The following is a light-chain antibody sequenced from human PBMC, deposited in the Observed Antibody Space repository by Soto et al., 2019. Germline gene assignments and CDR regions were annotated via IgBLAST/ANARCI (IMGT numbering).Light chain of an antibody. J-gene: IGKJ5*01. CDR3: QQYGSSLIT. Sequence: EVVLTQSPDTLSLSPGGRATLSCRASQSVSRGYLAWYQQKPGQAPRLVIYGVSTRATGIPDRFSGSGSGTDFTLTISRLEPEDFAVYYCQQYGSSLITFGQGTRLENK. CDR1: QSVSRGY. V-gene: IGKV3-20*01. CDR2: GVS.